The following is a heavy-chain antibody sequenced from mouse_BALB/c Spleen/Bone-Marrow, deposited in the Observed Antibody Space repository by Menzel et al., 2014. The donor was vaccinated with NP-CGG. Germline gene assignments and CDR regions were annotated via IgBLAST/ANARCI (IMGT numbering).Heavy chain of an antibody. V-gene: IGHV14-3*02. CDR2: IDPANGXS. CDR3: ALITTATFSYWYFDV. J-gene: IGHJ1*01. Sequence: EVQLQQSGEELVKPGASVKLSCTASGFNIKDTYMHWGKQRPEQGLGGIGRIDPANGXSIYDPKFQGKATITADTTSNTAHLQLSSLTSEDTAVYYCALITTATFSYWYFDVWGAGTTVTVSS. CDR1: GFNIKDTY. D-gene: IGHD1-2*01.